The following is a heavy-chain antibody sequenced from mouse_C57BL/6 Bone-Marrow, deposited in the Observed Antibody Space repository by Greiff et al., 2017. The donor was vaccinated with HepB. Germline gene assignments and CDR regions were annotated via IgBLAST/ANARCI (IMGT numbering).Heavy chain of an antibody. D-gene: IGHD2-1*01. CDR2: IWGVGST. CDR3: ASWIYYGNLRRAMDY. CDR1: GFSLTSYG. V-gene: IGHV2-6*01. J-gene: IGHJ4*01. Sequence: VQLKESGAGLVAPSQSLSITCTVSGFSLTSYGVDWVRQSPGKGLEWLGVIWGVGSTNYNSALKSRLSISKDNSKSQVFLKMNSLQTDDTAMYYCASWIYYGNLRRAMDYWGQGTSVTVSS.